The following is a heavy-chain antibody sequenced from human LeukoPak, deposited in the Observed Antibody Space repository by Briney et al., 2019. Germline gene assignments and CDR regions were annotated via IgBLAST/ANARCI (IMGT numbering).Heavy chain of an antibody. Sequence: RPSETLSLTCTVSGGSINNDFNYWSWIRQPAGKGLEWIGRIYSSGNTKYNASLKSRVTISLDTSQNQFSLTLTSVTAADAAVYYCARGGIVVTSRHYYALDVWGQGTTVTVSS. J-gene: IGHJ6*02. D-gene: IGHD3-22*01. CDR1: GGSINNDFNY. CDR3: ARGGIVVTSRHYYALDV. CDR2: IYSSGNT. V-gene: IGHV4-61*02.